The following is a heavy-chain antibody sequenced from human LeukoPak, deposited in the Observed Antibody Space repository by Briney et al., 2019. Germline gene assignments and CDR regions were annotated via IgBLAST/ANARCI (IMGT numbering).Heavy chain of an antibody. D-gene: IGHD3-3*01. CDR1: GFTFSSYA. V-gene: IGHV3-23*01. CDR3: AKGDYDFWSGYPVFFDY. CDR2: ISGSGGST. J-gene: IGHJ4*02. Sequence: GGSLRLSCAASGFTFSSYAMSWVRQAPGKGLEWVSAISGSGGSTYYADSVKGRFTISRDNSKNTLYLQMNSLRAEDTAVYYCAKGDYDFWSGYPVFFDYWGQGTLVTVSS.